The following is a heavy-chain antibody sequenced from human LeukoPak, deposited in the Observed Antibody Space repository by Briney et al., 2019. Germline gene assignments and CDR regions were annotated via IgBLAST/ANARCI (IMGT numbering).Heavy chain of an antibody. D-gene: IGHD6-19*01. CDR1: GGTFSSYA. CDR2: IIPIFGTA. J-gene: IGHJ6*02. Sequence: SVKVSCKASGGTFSSYAISWVRQAPGQGLAWMGGIIPIFGTANYAQKFQGRVTITADESTSTAYMELSSLRSEDTAVYYCARVRYSSGWYYYYGMDVWGQGTTVTVSS. CDR3: ARVRYSSGWYYYYGMDV. V-gene: IGHV1-69*13.